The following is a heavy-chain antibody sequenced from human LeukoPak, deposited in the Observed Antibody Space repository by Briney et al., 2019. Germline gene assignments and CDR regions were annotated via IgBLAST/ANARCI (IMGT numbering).Heavy chain of an antibody. CDR1: GGSISSYY. D-gene: IGHD6-13*01. Sequence: SETLSLTCTVSGGSISSYYWIWIRQPPGKGLEWIGYIYYSGSTNYNPSLKSLVTISVYTSKNQFSLKLSPVTAADTAVYYCAGSSSCQIFLNNWFDDWGHETLVTVSS. J-gene: IGHJ5*01. V-gene: IGHV4-59*01. CDR2: IYYSGST. CDR3: AGSSSCQIFLNNWFDD.